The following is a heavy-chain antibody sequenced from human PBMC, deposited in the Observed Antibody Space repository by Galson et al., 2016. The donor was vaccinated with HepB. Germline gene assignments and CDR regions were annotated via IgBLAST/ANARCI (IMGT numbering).Heavy chain of an antibody. CDR1: GLTFSNYA. D-gene: IGHD3-3*01. V-gene: IGHV3-23*01. J-gene: IGHJ6*02. CDR3: AKAPIFGVVSYYYHGVDV. Sequence: SLRLSCAASGLTFSNYAMAWVRQAPGRGLEWVSGIGTSGDSTYYAESVKGRFTISRDNFENTLFLQMNSLRADDTAIYYCAKAPIFGVVSYYYHGVDVWGQGTTVIVSS. CDR2: IGTSGDST.